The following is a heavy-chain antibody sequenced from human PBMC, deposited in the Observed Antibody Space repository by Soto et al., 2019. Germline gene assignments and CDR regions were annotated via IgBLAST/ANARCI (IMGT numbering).Heavy chain of an antibody. V-gene: IGHV4-31*03. J-gene: IGHJ4*02. CDR2: IYYSGST. CDR1: GDSISSGGYY. CDR3: ARASGSSYKYLDS. Sequence: QVQLQESGPGLVKPSQTLSLTCSVSGDSISSGGYYWSWIRQHPGKGLEWIGNIYYSGSTFYNPSLKSRVTISVDTSKNQCSLKLSSVTAADTAVYYCARASGSSYKYLDSWGQGTLVTVSS. D-gene: IGHD3-10*01.